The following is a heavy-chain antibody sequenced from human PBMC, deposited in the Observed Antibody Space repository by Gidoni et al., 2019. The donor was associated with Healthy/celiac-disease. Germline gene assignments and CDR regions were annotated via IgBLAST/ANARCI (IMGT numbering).Heavy chain of an antibody. D-gene: IGHD3-22*01. CDR3: AANVRPYYYDSSGSSDY. Sequence: EVQLLESGGGWVQPGGSLRPSCAASGFTFSSYAMSWVRQAPGKGLEWVSAISGRGGSTYYADSVKGRFTISRDNSKNTLYLQMNSLRAEDTAVYYCAANVRPYYYDSSGSSDYWGQGTLVTVSS. CDR1: GFTFSSYA. V-gene: IGHV3-23*01. J-gene: IGHJ4*02. CDR2: ISGRGGST.